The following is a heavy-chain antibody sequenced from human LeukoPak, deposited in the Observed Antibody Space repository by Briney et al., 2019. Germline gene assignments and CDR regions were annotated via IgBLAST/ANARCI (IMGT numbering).Heavy chain of an antibody. V-gene: IGHV4-59*01. J-gene: IGHJ5*02. D-gene: IGHD1-26*01. CDR2: VYYSGST. CDR1: GGSISTYY. CDR3: ARLWELHWFDP. Sequence: SETLSLTCTVSGGSISTYYWSWIRQPPGKGLEWIGYVYYSGSTNSNPSLKSRVIISVDTSKNQFSLKLSSVTAADTAVYYCARLWELHWFDPWGQGTLVTVSS.